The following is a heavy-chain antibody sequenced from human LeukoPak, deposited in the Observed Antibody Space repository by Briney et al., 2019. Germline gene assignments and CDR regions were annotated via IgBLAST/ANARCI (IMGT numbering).Heavy chain of an antibody. D-gene: IGHD6-25*01. V-gene: IGHV3-21*01. CDR3: ARYSSGWPGYFDY. J-gene: IGHJ4*02. CDR2: ISSSSSYI. Sequence: GGSLRLSCAASGFTFSSYSMNWVRQAPGKGLEWVSSISSSSSYIYYADSVKDRFTISRDNAKNSLYLQMNSLRAEDTAVYYCARYSSGWPGYFDYWGQGTLVTVSS. CDR1: GFTFSSYS.